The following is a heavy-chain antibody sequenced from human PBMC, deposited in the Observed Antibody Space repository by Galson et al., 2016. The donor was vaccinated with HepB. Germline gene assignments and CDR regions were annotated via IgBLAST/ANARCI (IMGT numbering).Heavy chain of an antibody. V-gene: IGHV5-51*01. Sequence: QSGAEVKKPGESLKISCKGSGYAFTTHWVAWVRQMPGEGLEWMGIIYPADSDARYSPSFQGQVTISADKSISTAYLQWSSLKASDTATYYCARTHGLSFGYLYWGQGTLVTVSS. J-gene: IGHJ4*02. CDR2: IYPADSDA. CDR3: ARTHGLSFGYLY. CDR1: GYAFTTHW. D-gene: IGHD5-18*01.